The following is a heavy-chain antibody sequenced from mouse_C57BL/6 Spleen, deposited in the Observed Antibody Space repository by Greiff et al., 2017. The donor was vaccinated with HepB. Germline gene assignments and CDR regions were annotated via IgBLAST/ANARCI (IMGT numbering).Heavy chain of an antibody. CDR1: GFTFSDYG. D-gene: IGHD2-5*01. V-gene: IGHV5-17*01. Sequence: EVQLQQSGGGLVKPGGSLKLSCAASGFTFSDYGMHWVRQAPEKGLEWVAYISSGSSTIYYADTVKGRFTISRDNAKNTLFLQITSLRSEDTAMYYCARPYYSNTGFAYWGQGTLVTVSA. CDR2: ISSGSSTI. CDR3: ARPYYSNTGFAY. J-gene: IGHJ3*01.